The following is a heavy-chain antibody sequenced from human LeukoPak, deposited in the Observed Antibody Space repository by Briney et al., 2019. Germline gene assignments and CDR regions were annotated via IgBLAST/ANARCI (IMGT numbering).Heavy chain of an antibody. CDR1: GFTFSSFG. CDR2: IRSKIYGGTP. J-gene: IGHJ4*02. V-gene: IGHV3-49*04. CDR3: TRDQTPYY. Sequence: GGSLRLSCAASGFTFSSFGMTWVRQAPGKGLEWVGFIRSKIYGGTPEYAASVKGRFTISRDDSKGIAYLQMNSLKTEDTAVYYCTRDQTPYYWGQGTLVTVSS.